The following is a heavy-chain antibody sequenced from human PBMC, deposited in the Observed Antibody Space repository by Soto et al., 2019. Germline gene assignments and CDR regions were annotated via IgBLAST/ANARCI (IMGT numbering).Heavy chain of an antibody. CDR1: GFTLSAYW. J-gene: IGHJ5*02. V-gene: IGHV3-74*01. Sequence: GGSRRRSWAASGFTLSAYWMHWVGQVPGKGLVWVSRISSGGTYTNYADSVKGRFTISRDSARNTLFLQMNYLTGEDTAVYYCARTFVDGMAGFGPWGQGTLVTVSS. CDR2: ISSGGTYT. CDR3: ARTFVDGMAGFGP. D-gene: IGHD2-15*01.